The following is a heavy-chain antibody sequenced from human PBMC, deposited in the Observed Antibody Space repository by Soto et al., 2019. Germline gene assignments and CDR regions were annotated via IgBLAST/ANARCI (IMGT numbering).Heavy chain of an antibody. Sequence: QVQLVESGGGVVQPGRSLRLSCAASGFTFSSYGMHWVRQAPGKGLEWVAVISYDGSNKYYADSVKGRFTISRDNSKNTLYLQMNSLGAEDTVVYYCAKQYYYGSGSYPPLDYWGQGTLVTVSS. J-gene: IGHJ4*02. CDR2: ISYDGSNK. CDR1: GFTFSSYG. D-gene: IGHD3-10*01. V-gene: IGHV3-30*18. CDR3: AKQYYYGSGSYPPLDY.